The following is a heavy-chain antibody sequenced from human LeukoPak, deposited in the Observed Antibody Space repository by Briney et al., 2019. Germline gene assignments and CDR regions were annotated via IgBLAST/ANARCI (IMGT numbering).Heavy chain of an antibody. J-gene: IGHJ5*02. CDR2: IKSKTDGGTT. CDR1: GFTFSNAW. Sequence: GGSLRLSCAASGFTFSNAWMSWVRQAPGKGLEWVGRIKSKTDGGTTDYAAPVKGRFTISRDDSKNTLYLQMNSLKTEDTAVYYCTTDPDLPGNWFDPWGQGTLVTVSS. V-gene: IGHV3-15*01. CDR3: TTDPDLPGNWFDP.